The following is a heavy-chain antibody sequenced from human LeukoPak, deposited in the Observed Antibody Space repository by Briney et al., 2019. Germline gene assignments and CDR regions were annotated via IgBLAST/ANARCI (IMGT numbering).Heavy chain of an antibody. Sequence: SETLSLTCTVSGGSISSSSYYWGWIRQPPGKGLEWIGSIYYSGSTYYNPSLKSRVTISVDTSKNQFSLKLSSVTAADTAVYYCARFSSSWFPYRTGRAFDIWGQGTMVTVSS. J-gene: IGHJ3*02. CDR1: GGSISSSSYY. CDR3: ARFSSSWFPYRTGRAFDI. V-gene: IGHV4-39*07. CDR2: IYYSGST. D-gene: IGHD6-13*01.